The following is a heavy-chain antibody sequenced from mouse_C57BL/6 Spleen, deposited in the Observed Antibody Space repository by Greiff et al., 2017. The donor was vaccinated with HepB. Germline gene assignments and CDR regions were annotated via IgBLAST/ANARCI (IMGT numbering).Heavy chain of an antibody. J-gene: IGHJ2*01. CDR1: GFTFSSYG. V-gene: IGHV5-6*01. CDR2: ISSGGSYT. CDR3: ARHNYDYDPYYFDY. D-gene: IGHD2-4*01. Sequence: EVQLVESGGDLVKPGGSLKLSCAASGFTFSSYGMSWVRQTPDKRLEWVATISSGGSYTYYPDSVKGRFTISRDNAKNTLYLQMSSLKSEDTAMYYCARHNYDYDPYYFDYWGQGTTLTVSS.